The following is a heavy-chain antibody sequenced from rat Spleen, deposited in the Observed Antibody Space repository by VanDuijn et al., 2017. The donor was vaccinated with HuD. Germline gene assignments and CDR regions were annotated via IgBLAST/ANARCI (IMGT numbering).Heavy chain of an antibody. Sequence: EVQLVESGGGLVQPGRSMKLSCVASGFTFSSYWMYWIRQAPGKGLEWVAYISTGGGSTYYRDSVKGRLTFSRDNAKSLLYLQMDSLRSEDTATYYCARRHYGYTDYLDNWGQGDMVTVSS. CDR3: ARRHYGYTDYLDN. V-gene: IGHV5-25*01. J-gene: IGHJ2*01. CDR2: ISTGGGST. D-gene: IGHD1-9*01. CDR1: GFTFSSYW.